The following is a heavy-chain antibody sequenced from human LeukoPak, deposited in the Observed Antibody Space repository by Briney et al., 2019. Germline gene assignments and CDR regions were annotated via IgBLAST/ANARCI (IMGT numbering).Heavy chain of an antibody. J-gene: IGHJ4*02. Sequence: GGSLRLSCAASGFTFSTYAMSWVRQAPGKGLEWVSLIIGSGNSIHYADSVKGRFTISKDNFKNTVFLQLNSLRPEDTAVYYCAKHGDNVWGSFRFGLDYWGQGTLVTVSS. V-gene: IGHV3-23*01. D-gene: IGHD3-16*02. CDR1: GFTFSTYA. CDR3: AKHGDNVWGSFRFGLDY. CDR2: IIGSGNSI.